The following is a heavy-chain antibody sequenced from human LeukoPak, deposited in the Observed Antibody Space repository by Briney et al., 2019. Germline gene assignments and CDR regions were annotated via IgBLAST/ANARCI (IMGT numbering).Heavy chain of an antibody. D-gene: IGHD2-15*01. J-gene: IGHJ6*02. Sequence: SVKVSCKASGGTFSSYAISWVRQAPGQGLEWMGGIIPIFGTANYAQKFQGRVTITADESTSTAYMELSSLRSEDTAVYYCARGGVSADYYYGMDVWGQGTTVTVSS. V-gene: IGHV1-69*01. CDR1: GGTFSSYA. CDR3: ARGGVSADYYYGMDV. CDR2: IIPIFGTA.